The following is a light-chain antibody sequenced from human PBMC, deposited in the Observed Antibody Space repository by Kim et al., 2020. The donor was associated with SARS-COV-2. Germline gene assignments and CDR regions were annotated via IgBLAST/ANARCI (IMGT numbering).Light chain of an antibody. CDR3: SSYADSSSLL. CDR1: SSDVGGYNY. Sequence: GQSVTISCTGTSSDVGGYNYVSLYQLHPGKAPKLMIYAVTERPSGVPDRFSGSKSGNTAFLTISGLQAEDEADYYCSSYADSSSLLFGGGTQLTVL. J-gene: IGLJ3*02. V-gene: IGLV2-11*01. CDR2: AVT.